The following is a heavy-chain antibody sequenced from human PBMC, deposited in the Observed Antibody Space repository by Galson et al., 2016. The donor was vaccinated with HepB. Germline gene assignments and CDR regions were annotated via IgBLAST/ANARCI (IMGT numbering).Heavy chain of an antibody. CDR2: ITASSAYI. CDR3: ARDVRGSSWYARYFDL. Sequence: SLRLSCAASGFTFNAHWMNWVRQAPGKGLEWVSSITASSAYIYYADSVKGRFTISRDNAKNSLYLQMNSLRAEGTAVYYCARDVRGSSWYARYFDLWGRGTLVPVSS. CDR1: GFTFNAHW. J-gene: IGHJ2*01. V-gene: IGHV3-21*01. D-gene: IGHD6-13*01.